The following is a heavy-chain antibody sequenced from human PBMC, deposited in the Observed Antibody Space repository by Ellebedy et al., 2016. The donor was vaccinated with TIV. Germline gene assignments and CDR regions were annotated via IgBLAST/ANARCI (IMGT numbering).Heavy chain of an antibody. Sequence: GGSLRLXXAASGFTFSSYWMSWVRQAPGKGLEWVANIKQDGREKYYVDSVKGRFTISRDNAKNSLYLQMNSLRAEDTAVYYCSRVLYYLGNWFDPWGQGTLVTVSS. V-gene: IGHV3-7*03. D-gene: IGHD2/OR15-2a*01. CDR1: GFTFSSYW. CDR3: SRVLYYLGNWFDP. CDR2: IKQDGREK. J-gene: IGHJ5*02.